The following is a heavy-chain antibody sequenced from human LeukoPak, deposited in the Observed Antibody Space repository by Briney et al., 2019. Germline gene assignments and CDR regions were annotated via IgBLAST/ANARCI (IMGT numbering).Heavy chain of an antibody. V-gene: IGHV1-18*01. CDR3: ARVDLAWSDSSGYYRDWFDP. D-gene: IGHD3-22*01. CDR1: GYTFTSYG. J-gene: IGHJ5*02. Sequence: GAPVKVSCKASGYTFTSYGISWVRQAPAQGLEWMGWISAYNGGTNYAQKLQGRVTMTTDTSTSTAYMELRSLRSDDTAVYYCARVDLAWSDSSGYYRDWFDPWGQGTQVTVSS. CDR2: ISAYNGGT.